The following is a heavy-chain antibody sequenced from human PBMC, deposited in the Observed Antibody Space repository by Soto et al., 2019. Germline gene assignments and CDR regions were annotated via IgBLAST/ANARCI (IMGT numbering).Heavy chain of an antibody. D-gene: IGHD1-1*01. CDR1: GYTFTGYY. Sequence: ASVKVSCKASGYTFTGYYMHLVRQAPGQGLEWMGWINPNSGGTNYAQKFQGRVTMTRDTSISTAYMELSRLRSDDTAVYYCARGEWRGVTKKGGNVDYWGQGTLVTVSS. CDR3: ARGEWRGVTKKGGNVDY. J-gene: IGHJ4*02. CDR2: INPNSGGT. V-gene: IGHV1-2*02.